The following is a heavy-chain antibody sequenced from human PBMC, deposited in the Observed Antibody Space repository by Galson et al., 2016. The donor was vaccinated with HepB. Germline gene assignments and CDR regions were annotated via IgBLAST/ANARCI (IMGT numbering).Heavy chain of an antibody. CDR1: GGSISRNNW. Sequence: ETLSLTCAVSGGSISRNNWWSWVRQPPGTGLEWIGEIYHSGSTNDNPSLKSRVTISLAKSKNQFSLKLSSVTAADTAVYYCGRCKKIFSYGLYYYYGMDVWGQGTTVTVSS. D-gene: IGHD5-18*01. J-gene: IGHJ6*02. CDR2: IYHSGST. V-gene: IGHV4-4*02. CDR3: GRCKKIFSYGLYYYYGMDV.